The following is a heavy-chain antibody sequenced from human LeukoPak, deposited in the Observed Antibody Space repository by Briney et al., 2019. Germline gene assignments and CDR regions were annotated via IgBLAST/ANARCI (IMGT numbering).Heavy chain of an antibody. D-gene: IGHD4-17*01. CDR2: ISYDGSNK. J-gene: IGHJ4*02. Sequence: GGSLRLSCAASGFTFSSYGMHWVRQAPGKGLEWVAVISYDGSNKYYADSVKGRFTISRDNSKNTLYLQMNSLRAEDTAVYYCAKDFTTVTTSAYWGQGTLVTVSS. V-gene: IGHV3-30*18. CDR1: GFTFSSYG. CDR3: AKDFTTVTTSAY.